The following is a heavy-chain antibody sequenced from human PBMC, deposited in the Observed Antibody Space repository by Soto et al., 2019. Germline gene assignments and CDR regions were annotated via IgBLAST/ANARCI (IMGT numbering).Heavy chain of an antibody. CDR1: GYTFTSYY. CDR2: INPSGGST. CDR3: ATSSTSLDFDY. J-gene: IGHJ4*02. V-gene: IGHV1-46*01. Sequence: GASVKVSCKASGYTFTSYYMHWVRQAPGQGLEWMGIINPSGGSTSYAQKFQGRVTMTRDTSTSTAYMELRSLRSDDTAVYYCATSSTSLDFDYWGQGTLVTVSS. D-gene: IGHD2-2*01.